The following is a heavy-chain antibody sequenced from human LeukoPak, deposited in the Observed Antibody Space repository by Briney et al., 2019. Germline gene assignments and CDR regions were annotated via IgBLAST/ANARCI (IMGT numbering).Heavy chain of an antibody. CDR1: GYIFTSYY. J-gene: IGHJ6*03. CDR2: INPSGGST. CDR3: ATAGLHYDFWSGSRRGMDV. V-gene: IGHV1-46*01. Sequence: ASVKVSCKASGYIFTSYYMHWVRQAPGQGLEWMGVINPSGGSTTYAQKFQGRVTMTEDTSTDTAYMELSSLRSEDTAVYYCATAGLHYDFWSGSRRGMDVWGKGTTVTVSS. D-gene: IGHD3-3*01.